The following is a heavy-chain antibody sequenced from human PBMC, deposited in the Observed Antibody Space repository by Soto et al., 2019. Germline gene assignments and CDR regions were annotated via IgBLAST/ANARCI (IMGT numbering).Heavy chain of an antibody. D-gene: IGHD3-22*01. J-gene: IGHJ4*02. CDR2: INAGNGNT. CDR3: AIVSRDYAPDS. Sequence: QVQLVQSGAEVKKPGASVKVSCKASGYTFTSYAMHWVRQAPGQRLEWMGWINAGNGNTKNSQKFQGRDTITRDTPTITDYMETSSPRSEHTAVYYCAIVSRDYAPDSRGQGTLVTVSS. V-gene: IGHV1-3*01. CDR1: GYTFTSYA.